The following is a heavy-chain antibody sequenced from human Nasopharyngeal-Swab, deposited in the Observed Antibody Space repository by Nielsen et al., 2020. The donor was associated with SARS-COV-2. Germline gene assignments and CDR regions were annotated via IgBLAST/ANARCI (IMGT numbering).Heavy chain of an antibody. CDR3: ARSYGDYEDNWFDP. V-gene: IGHV1-8*02. Sequence: ASVKVSCKASGGTFSSYAINWVRQATGQGLEWMGWMNPNSGNTGYAQKFQGRVTMTRNTSISTAYMELSSLRSEDTAVYYCARSYGDYEDNWFDPWGQGTLVTVSS. CDR2: MNPNSGNT. CDR1: GGTFSSYA. J-gene: IGHJ5*02. D-gene: IGHD4-17*01.